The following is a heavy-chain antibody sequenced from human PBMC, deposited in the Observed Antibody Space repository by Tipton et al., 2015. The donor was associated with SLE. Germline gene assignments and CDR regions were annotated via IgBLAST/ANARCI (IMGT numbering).Heavy chain of an antibody. D-gene: IGHD2-15*01. J-gene: IGHJ4*02. CDR2: MSGSAGGT. V-gene: IGHV3-23*01. Sequence: GSLRLSCAASGFIFTSYAINWVRQAPGKGLEWVSAMSGSAGGTYYADSVKGRFTVSRDNAKNTLYLQMNSLKAEDTAVYYCAKSGFLCSGGSCYSVDYWGQGTLVTVSS. CDR1: GFIFTSYA. CDR3: AKSGFLCSGGSCYSVDY.